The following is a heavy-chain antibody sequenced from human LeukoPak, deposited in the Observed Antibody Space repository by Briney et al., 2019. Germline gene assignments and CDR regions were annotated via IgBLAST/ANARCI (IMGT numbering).Heavy chain of an antibody. V-gene: IGHV1-69*13. CDR1: GGTFSSYA. CDR2: IIPIFGTA. Sequence: SVKVSCKASGGTFSSYAISWVRQAPGQGLEWMGGIIPIFGTANYAQKFQGRVTITADESTSTAYMEPSSLRSEDTAVYYCARVPVSGSYYSYWGQGTLVTVSS. J-gene: IGHJ4*02. CDR3: ARVPVSGSYYSY. D-gene: IGHD1-26*01.